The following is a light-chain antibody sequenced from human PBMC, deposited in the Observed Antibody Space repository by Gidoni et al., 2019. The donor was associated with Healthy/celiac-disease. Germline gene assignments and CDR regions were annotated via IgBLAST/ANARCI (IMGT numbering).Light chain of an antibody. V-gene: IGKV3-20*01. CDR1: QSVSSSY. Sequence: ELVLTQSPGTLSLSPGERATLSCRASQSVSSSYLAWYQQKPGQAPRLLIYGASSRATGIPDRFSGSGSGTDFTLTISRLEPEDFAVYYCQQYGSLLTFGGGTKVKIK. J-gene: IGKJ4*01. CDR2: GAS. CDR3: QQYGSLLT.